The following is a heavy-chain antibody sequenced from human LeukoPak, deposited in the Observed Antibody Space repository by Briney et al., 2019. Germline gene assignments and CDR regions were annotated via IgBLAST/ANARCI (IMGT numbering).Heavy chain of an antibody. J-gene: IGHJ4*02. V-gene: IGHV3-30*18. CDR2: ISYDGSDT. CDR1: GFTFNNYG. D-gene: IGHD1-7*01. Sequence: AGGSLRLSCAASGFTFNNYGMHWVRQAPGKGLEWVAHISYDGSDTYYADSVKGRFTISRDNSKNTLYLQMNSLRTEDTAVYYCAKNRVVFNRNYAYYFDDWGQGTLVTVSS. CDR3: AKNRVVFNRNYAYYFDD.